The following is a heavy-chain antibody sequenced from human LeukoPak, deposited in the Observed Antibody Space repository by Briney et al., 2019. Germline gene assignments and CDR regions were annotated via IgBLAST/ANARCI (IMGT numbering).Heavy chain of an antibody. CDR3: AKVPYSDYGSGRPPFMDV. V-gene: IGHV3-23*01. Sequence: GGSLRLSCAASGFIFSNYAMSWVRQAPGKGPEWVSTIDYSGAYTYYADSVKGRFTISRDNSKNTLYMQMNSLRAEDTAIYYCAKVPYSDYGSGRPPFMDVWGQGTTVAVS. CDR2: IDYSGAYT. CDR1: GFIFSNYA. D-gene: IGHD3-10*01. J-gene: IGHJ6*02.